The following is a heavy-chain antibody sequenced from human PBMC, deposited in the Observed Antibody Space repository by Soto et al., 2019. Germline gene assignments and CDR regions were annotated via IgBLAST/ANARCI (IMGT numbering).Heavy chain of an antibody. D-gene: IGHD4-17*01. J-gene: IGHJ4*02. Sequence: GGSLRLSCAASGFTFSSFAMKWVRQAPGKGLEWVSVIGSGGDGIHYADSVKGRFTISRDDSKHTVTLQMNGLRAEDTAVYYCATYGQHLMDSWGQGTLVTVSS. CDR3: ATYGQHLMDS. CDR1: GFTFSSFA. V-gene: IGHV3-23*01. CDR2: IGSGGDGI.